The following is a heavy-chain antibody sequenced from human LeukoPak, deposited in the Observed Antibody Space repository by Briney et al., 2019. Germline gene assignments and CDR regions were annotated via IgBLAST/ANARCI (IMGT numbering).Heavy chain of an antibody. Sequence: PGGSLRLSCAASGFTFSSYAMHWVRQAPGKGLEWVAVISYDGSNKYYADSVKGRFTISRDNSKNTLYLQMNSLRAEDTAVYYCARDIWDYYDGSGPEPADFTWGQGTLVTVSS. D-gene: IGHD3-22*01. CDR1: GFTFSSYA. CDR2: ISYDGSNK. J-gene: IGHJ4*02. V-gene: IGHV3-30-3*01. CDR3: ARDIWDYYDGSGPEPADFT.